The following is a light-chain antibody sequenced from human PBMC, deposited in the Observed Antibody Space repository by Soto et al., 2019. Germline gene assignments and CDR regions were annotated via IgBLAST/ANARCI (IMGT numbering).Light chain of an antibody. Sequence: QSALTQPRSVSGSPGQSVTISCTGTSSDVDGYNYVSWYQQYPDKAPKLIIHDVSERPSGVADRFSGSKSGNTASLTISGLQAEDEADYYCCSYAGYYTWVFGGGTKLTVL. CDR3: CSYAGYYTWV. J-gene: IGLJ3*02. CDR1: SSDVDGYNY. V-gene: IGLV2-11*01. CDR2: DVS.